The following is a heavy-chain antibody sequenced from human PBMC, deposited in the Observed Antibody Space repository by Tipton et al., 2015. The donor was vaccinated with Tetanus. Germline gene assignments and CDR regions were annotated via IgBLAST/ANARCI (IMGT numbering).Heavy chain of an antibody. V-gene: IGHV3-15*01. CDR1: GFTFSNAW. CDR2: IKSKTDGGTT. J-gene: IGHJ4*02. CDR3: TTDLGQVSRLSSGYGGY. D-gene: IGHD3-22*01. Sequence: SLRLSCAASGFTFSNAWMSWVRQAPGKGLEWVGRIKSKTDGGTTDYAAPVKGRFTISRDDSKNTLYLQMNSLKTEDTAVYYCTTDLGQVSRLSSGYGGYWGQGTLVTVSS.